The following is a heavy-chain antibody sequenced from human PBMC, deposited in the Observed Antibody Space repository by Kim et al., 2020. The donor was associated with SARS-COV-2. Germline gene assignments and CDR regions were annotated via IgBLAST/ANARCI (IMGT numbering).Heavy chain of an antibody. V-gene: IGHV4-61*02. CDR1: GGSISSGSYY. Sequence: SETLSLTCTVSGGSISSGSYYWSWIRQPAGKGLEWIGRIYTSGSTNYNPSLKSRVTISVDTSKNQFSLKLSSVTAADTAVYYCARAYYYDSSGYWDAFDIWGQGTMVTVSS. D-gene: IGHD3-22*01. CDR3: ARAYYYDSSGYWDAFDI. CDR2: IYTSGST. J-gene: IGHJ3*02.